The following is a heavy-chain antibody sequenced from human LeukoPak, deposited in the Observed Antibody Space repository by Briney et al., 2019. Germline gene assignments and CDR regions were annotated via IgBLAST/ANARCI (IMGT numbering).Heavy chain of an antibody. D-gene: IGHD3-10*01. J-gene: IGHJ4*02. CDR3: AKVKGWYGEGCFDY. Sequence: GGSPRLSCAASGFAVSSNYMSWVRQAPGKGLEWVSVIYRDGRTYYGDSVKGRFTISRDISKNTLFLQMTSLTAEDTALYYCAKVKGWYGEGCFDYWGQGSLVTVSS. V-gene: IGHV3-53*01. CDR1: GFAVSSNY. CDR2: IYRDGRT.